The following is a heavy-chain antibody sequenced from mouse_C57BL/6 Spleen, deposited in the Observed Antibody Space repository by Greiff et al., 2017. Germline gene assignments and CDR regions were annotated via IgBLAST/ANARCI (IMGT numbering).Heavy chain of an antibody. Sequence: QVQLQQPGAELVMPGASVKLSCKASGYTFTSYWMHWVKQRPGQGLEWIGEIDPADSYTNYNQKFKGKSTLTVDKSSSTAYMQLSSLTSEDSAVYYCARWKEGYFDYWGQGTTLTVSS. J-gene: IGHJ2*01. CDR3: ARWKEGYFDY. CDR1: GYTFTSYW. V-gene: IGHV1-69*01. CDR2: IDPADSYT.